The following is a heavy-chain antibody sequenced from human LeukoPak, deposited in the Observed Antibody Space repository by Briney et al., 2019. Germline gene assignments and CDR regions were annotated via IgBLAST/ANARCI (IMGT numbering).Heavy chain of an antibody. Sequence: ASVKVSCKASGYTFTGYYMHWVRQAPGQGLEWMGWINPNSGGTNYAQKFQGWVTMTRDTSISTAYMELSRLRSDDTAVYYCAREQWFGELLRGNDAFDIWGQGTMVTASS. J-gene: IGHJ3*02. CDR2: INPNSGGT. CDR1: GYTFTGYY. D-gene: IGHD3-10*01. V-gene: IGHV1-2*04. CDR3: AREQWFGELLRGNDAFDI.